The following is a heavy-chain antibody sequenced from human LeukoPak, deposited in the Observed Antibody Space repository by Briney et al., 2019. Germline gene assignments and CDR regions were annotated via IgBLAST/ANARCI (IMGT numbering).Heavy chain of an antibody. Sequence: ASVKVSCKASGYTFTSYGISWVRQAPGQGLEWMGWISAYNGNTNYAQKLQGRATMTTDTSTSTAYMELRSLRSDDTAVYYCARGSMVRGVMQGFDYWGQGTLVAVSS. CDR3: ARGSMVRGVMQGFDY. V-gene: IGHV1-18*01. CDR2: ISAYNGNT. CDR1: GYTFTSYG. J-gene: IGHJ4*02. D-gene: IGHD3-10*01.